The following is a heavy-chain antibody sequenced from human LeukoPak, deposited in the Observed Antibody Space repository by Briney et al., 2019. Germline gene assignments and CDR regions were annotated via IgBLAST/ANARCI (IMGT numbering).Heavy chain of an antibody. CDR1: GGSISGYY. D-gene: IGHD2-2*01. J-gene: IGHJ6*02. Sequence: SETLSLTCTVSGGSISGYYWSWIRQPPGKGLEWIGEINHSGSTNYNPSLKNRVTISVDTSKNQFSLKLSSVTAADTAVYYCARIPWVRDIVVVPAAMMPYYYYGMDVWGQGTTVTVSS. V-gene: IGHV4-34*01. CDR3: ARIPWVRDIVVVPAAMMPYYYYGMDV. CDR2: INHSGST.